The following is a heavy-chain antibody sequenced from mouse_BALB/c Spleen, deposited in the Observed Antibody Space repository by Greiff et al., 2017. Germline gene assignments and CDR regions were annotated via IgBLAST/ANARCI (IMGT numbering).Heavy chain of an antibody. J-gene: IGHJ2*01. CDR3: ARGGRRRGDSLDY. Sequence: DVKLVESGGGLVQPGGSLKLSCAASGFTFSSYGMYWVSQTPDKRLELVATINSNGGSTYYPDSVKGRFTITRDNAKNTLYLQMSSLKSEDTAMYYGARGGRRRGDSLDYWGQGTTLTVSS. CDR2: INSNGGST. V-gene: IGHV5-6-3*01. CDR1: GFTFSSYG.